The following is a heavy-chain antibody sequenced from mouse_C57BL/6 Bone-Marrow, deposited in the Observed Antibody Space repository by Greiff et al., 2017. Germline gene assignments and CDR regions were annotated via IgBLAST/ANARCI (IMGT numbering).Heavy chain of an antibody. V-gene: IGHV5-6*02. Sequence: EVKLVESGGDLVKPGGSLKLSCAASGFTFSSYGMSWVRQTPDKRLEWVATISSGGSYTYYPDSVKGRFTISSDNAKNTLYLQMRSLKSEDTAMYYCARPFLGFAYWGQGTLVTVAA. J-gene: IGHJ3*01. CDR2: ISSGGSYT. CDR3: ARPFLGFAY. CDR1: GFTFSSYG.